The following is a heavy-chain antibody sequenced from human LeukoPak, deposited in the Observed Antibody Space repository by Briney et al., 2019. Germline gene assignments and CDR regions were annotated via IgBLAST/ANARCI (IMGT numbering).Heavy chain of an antibody. CDR3: ARTPRIAAAGYYFDN. V-gene: IGHV1-69*01. D-gene: IGHD6-13*01. CDR2: IIPIFGTA. Sequence: SVKVSCKASGGTFSSYAISWVRQAPGQGLEWMGGIIPIFGTANYAQKFQGRVTITADESTSTAYMELSSLRSEDTAVYYCARTPRIAAAGYYFDNWGQGTLVTVSS. CDR1: GGTFSSYA. J-gene: IGHJ4*02.